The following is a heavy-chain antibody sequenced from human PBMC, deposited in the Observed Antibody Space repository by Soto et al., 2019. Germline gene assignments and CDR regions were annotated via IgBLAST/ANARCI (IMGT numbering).Heavy chain of an antibody. CDR1: GGTFSSYA. J-gene: IGHJ6*02. CDR2: IIPIFGTA. CDR3: ARDFSTDYGDYDPYYYYGMDV. D-gene: IGHD4-17*01. V-gene: IGHV1-69*06. Sequence: SVKVSCKASGGTFSSYAISWVRQAPGQGLEWMGGIIPIFGTANYAQKFQGRVTITADKSTSTAYMELSSLRSEDTAVYYCARDFSTDYGDYDPYYYYGMDVWGQGTTVTVSS.